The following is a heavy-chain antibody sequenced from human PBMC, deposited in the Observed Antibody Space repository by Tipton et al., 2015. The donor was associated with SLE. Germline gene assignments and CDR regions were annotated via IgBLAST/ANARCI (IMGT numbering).Heavy chain of an antibody. V-gene: IGHV4-61*05. D-gene: IGHD6-6*01. CDR2: IYYSGST. Sequence: TLSLTCTVSGGSISSSSYYWGWIRQPPGKGLEWIGYIYYSGSTNYNPSLKSRVTMSVDTSKNQFSLKVSSVTAADTAVYYCASGLSSIGPFDYWGQGTLVTVSS. CDR3: ASGLSSIGPFDY. CDR1: GGSISSSSYY. J-gene: IGHJ4*02.